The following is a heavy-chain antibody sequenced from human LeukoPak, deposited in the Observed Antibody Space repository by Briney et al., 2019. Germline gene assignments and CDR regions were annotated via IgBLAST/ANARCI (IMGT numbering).Heavy chain of an antibody. CDR1: GFTFSSYS. D-gene: IGHD4-23*01. CDR3: ARDYGGSSPFDY. J-gene: IGHJ4*02. CDR2: ISSSSSYL. Sequence: GGSLRLSCAASGFTFSSYSMNWVRQAPGKGLEWGSSISSSSSYLYYADSVKGRFTISRDNAKNSLYLQMNSLRAEDTAAYYCARDYGGSSPFDYWGQGTLVTVSS. V-gene: IGHV3-21*01.